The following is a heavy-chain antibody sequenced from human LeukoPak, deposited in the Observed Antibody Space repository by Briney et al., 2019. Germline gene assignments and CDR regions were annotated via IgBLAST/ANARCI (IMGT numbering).Heavy chain of an antibody. J-gene: IGHJ4*02. CDR1: GFTFSDYY. Sequence: GGSLRLSCAASGFTFSDYYMSWIRQAPGKGPGWVSYISSSGSTIYYADSVKGRFTISRDNAKNSLYLQMNSLRAEDTAVYYCARGGDGYNYDRLFDYWGQGTLVTVSS. CDR2: ISSSGSTI. V-gene: IGHV3-11*01. CDR3: ARGGDGYNYDRLFDY. D-gene: IGHD5-24*01.